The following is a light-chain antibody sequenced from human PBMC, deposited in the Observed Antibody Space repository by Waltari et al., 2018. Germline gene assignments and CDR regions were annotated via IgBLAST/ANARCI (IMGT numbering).Light chain of an antibody. V-gene: IGLV1-44*01. Sequence: QPVLTQPPSASGTPGQRVTISCSGSSSNIGSNPLNWYQQLPGMAPKLLIYNCVWWSGGVPDFFFCSKAGIKSFLAIIGIQSEDEEDYYLEGWDDSLNLGFGTVTKVTVL. CDR1: SSNIGSNP. J-gene: IGLJ1*01. CDR2: NCV. CDR3: EGWDDSLNLG.